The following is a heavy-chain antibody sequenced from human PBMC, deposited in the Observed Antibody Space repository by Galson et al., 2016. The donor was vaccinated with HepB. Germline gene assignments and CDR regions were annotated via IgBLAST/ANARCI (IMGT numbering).Heavy chain of an antibody. Sequence: LSLTCTVSGGSFRSGAYYWSWIRQHPGNGLEWIGYIYHTGSTDYNPSPKSRVTISVDTSKNQFSLKVNSVTAADTAVYYCARVAYDSQFDYRGQGTRVTVSS. CDR1: GGSFRSGAYY. D-gene: IGHD3-22*01. CDR2: IYHTGST. J-gene: IGHJ4*02. V-gene: IGHV4-31*03. CDR3: ARVAYDSQFDY.